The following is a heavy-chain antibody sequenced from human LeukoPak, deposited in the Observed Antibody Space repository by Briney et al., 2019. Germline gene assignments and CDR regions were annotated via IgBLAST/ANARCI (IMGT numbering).Heavy chain of an antibody. V-gene: IGHV1-2*02. D-gene: IGHD3-22*01. CDR2: INPNNDGT. CDR3: ARSDSRGYPQLFDY. J-gene: IGHJ4*02. Sequence: ASVKVSCKASGYTFTGYYMHWVRQAPGQGLEWMGWINPNNDGTNYAQKFQGRVTMTRDTSISTAYVELSRLTSDDTAGYYLARSDSRGYPQLFDYWGQGTLVTVSS. CDR1: GYTFTGYY.